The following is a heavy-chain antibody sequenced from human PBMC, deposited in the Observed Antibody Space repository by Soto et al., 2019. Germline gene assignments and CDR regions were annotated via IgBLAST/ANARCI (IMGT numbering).Heavy chain of an antibody. D-gene: IGHD2-15*01. CDR1: GYTFTTHG. CDR3: ARDLGYCRSGTCWREGFDP. Sequence: QVKLVQSGAEVKKPGASVKVSCKASGYTFTTHGISWVRQVPGQGLEWMGWVRGDNGHTHYAQSLQGRVTMTTDTSTNTAYMELRSLRSDDTAVYYCARDLGYCRSGTCWREGFDPWCPGTLVTVSS. V-gene: IGHV1-18*01. J-gene: IGHJ5*02. CDR2: VRGDNGHT.